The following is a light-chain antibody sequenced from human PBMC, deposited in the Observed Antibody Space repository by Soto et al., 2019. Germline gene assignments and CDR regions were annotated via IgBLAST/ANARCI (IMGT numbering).Light chain of an antibody. V-gene: IGKV1-17*01. J-gene: IGKJ1*01. Sequence: DIQMTQSPSSLSASVGDRVTITCRASQDISIDLGCYQQRPGKAPKRLIYAATSLQSGVPARFSGSGSGTEFTLTINGLQPEDFATYYCLQRTNYPRTFGQGTRVEVK. CDR1: QDISID. CDR3: LQRTNYPRT. CDR2: AAT.